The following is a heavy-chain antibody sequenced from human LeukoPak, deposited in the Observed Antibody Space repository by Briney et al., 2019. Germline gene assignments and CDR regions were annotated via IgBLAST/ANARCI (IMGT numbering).Heavy chain of an antibody. Sequence: GGSLRLSCAASGFTFSSHAMSWVRQAPGKGLEWVSAISGGGTYTHYADSVKGRFTISRDNAKNSLYLQMDSLRVEDTAVYYCAKRADSSAHSFDYWGQGTLVTVSS. CDR2: ISGGGTYT. D-gene: IGHD3-22*01. CDR3: AKRADSSAHSFDY. CDR1: GFTFSSHA. J-gene: IGHJ4*02. V-gene: IGHV3-23*01.